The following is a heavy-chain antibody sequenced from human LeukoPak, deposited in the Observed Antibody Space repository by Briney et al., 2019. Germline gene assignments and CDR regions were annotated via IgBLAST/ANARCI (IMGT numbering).Heavy chain of an antibody. Sequence: PGGSLRLSCAASGFTFSSYAMSWVRQAAGKGLAWVSAISGSCGSTYYADSVKGRFTISRDNSKNTLYLQMNSLRAEDTAVYYCAKSRVVPAATDWFDPWGQGTLVTVSS. D-gene: IGHD2-2*01. J-gene: IGHJ5*02. CDR3: AKSRVVPAATDWFDP. CDR2: ISGSCGST. V-gene: IGHV3-23*01. CDR1: GFTFSSYA.